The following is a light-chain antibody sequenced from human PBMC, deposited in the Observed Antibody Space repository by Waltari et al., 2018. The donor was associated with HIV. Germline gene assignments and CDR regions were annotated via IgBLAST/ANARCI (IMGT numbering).Light chain of an antibody. Sequence: NFMLTQPHSVSGSPGKTVIISFTRSSGSIDSNYVPWYQQRPGSAPIILIYEDSERPSGVSERFSASIDSSSNSASLTISGLKTEDEADYYCQSSDSIIAVFGGGTKLTVL. CDR3: QSSDSIIAV. CDR1: SGSIDSNY. V-gene: IGLV6-57*03. CDR2: EDS. J-gene: IGLJ3*02.